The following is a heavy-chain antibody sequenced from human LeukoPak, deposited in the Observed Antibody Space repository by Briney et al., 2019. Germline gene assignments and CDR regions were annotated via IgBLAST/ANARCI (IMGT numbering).Heavy chain of an antibody. V-gene: IGHV4-59*01. CDR2: ISNGRT. CDR1: GGSISTYY. CDR3: ARDKAHSYGRYFDP. J-gene: IGHJ5*02. D-gene: IGHD5-18*01. Sequence: SETLSLTCSVSGGSISTYYWNWIRQTPGKGLEWIGHISNGRTDYNPSLKSRVTISVDTSKNHFSLELTSVTAADTAVYYCARDKAHSYGRYFDPWGQGALVIVSS.